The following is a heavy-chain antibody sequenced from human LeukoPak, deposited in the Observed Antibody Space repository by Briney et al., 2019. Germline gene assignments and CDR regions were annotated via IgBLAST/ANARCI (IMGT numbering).Heavy chain of an antibody. J-gene: IGHJ4*02. D-gene: IGHD2-2*01. CDR2: ISSSSSYI. Sequence: GGSLRLSCAASGFTFSSYSMNWVRQAPGMGLEWVSSISSSSSYIYYADSVKGRFTISRDNAKNSLYLQMNSLRAEDTAVYYCARVRGGYCSSTSCSHGMDYRGQGTLVTVSS. CDR1: GFTFSSYS. CDR3: ARVRGGYCSSTSCSHGMDY. V-gene: IGHV3-21*01.